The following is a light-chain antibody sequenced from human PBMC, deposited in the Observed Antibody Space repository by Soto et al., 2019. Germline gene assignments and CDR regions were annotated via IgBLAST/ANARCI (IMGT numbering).Light chain of an antibody. CDR1: QSVSSN. CDR3: QQRSNWPPIT. Sequence: ELVSSQFPSALSVSPGERATLSCRASQSVSSNLAWYQQKPGQAPRLLIYGASTRATGIPARFSGSGSGTEFTLTISSLEPEDFAVYYCQQRSNWPPITFGQGTRLEIK. CDR2: GAS. J-gene: IGKJ5*01. V-gene: IGKV3-15*01.